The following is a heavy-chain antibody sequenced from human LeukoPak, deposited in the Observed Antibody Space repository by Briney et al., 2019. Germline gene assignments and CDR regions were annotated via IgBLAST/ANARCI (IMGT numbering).Heavy chain of an antibody. J-gene: IGHJ4*02. Sequence: GGSLRLSCAASGFTFSSYSMNWVRQAPGKGLEWVSGIGASGGSTYYADSVKGRFTISRDNSKNTLYLQMNSLRTEDTAVYYCAKAEGYGILTGLDYWGQGTLVTVSS. CDR1: GFTFSSYS. CDR2: IGASGGST. D-gene: IGHD3-9*01. V-gene: IGHV3-23*01. CDR3: AKAEGYGILTGLDY.